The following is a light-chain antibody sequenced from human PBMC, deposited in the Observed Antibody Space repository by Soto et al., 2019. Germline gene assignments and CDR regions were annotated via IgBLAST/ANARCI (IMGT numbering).Light chain of an antibody. J-gene: IGKJ3*01. CDR1: QSINNW. CDR2: KAS. Sequence: DIQMTQSPSTLSASIGDRVTITCRASQSINNWLAWYQQKPGKAPKVLIYKASSLESGVQSRFSGSESGTEFNLAINSLQPDDFATYYCQQYDTYPFTFGPGTKVDIK. CDR3: QQYDTYPFT. V-gene: IGKV1-5*03.